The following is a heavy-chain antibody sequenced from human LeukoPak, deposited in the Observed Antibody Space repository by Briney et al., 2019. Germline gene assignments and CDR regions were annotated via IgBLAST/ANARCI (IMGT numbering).Heavy chain of an antibody. CDR2: ISGSSTYI. J-gene: IGHJ4*02. D-gene: IGHD5/OR15-5a*01. CDR3: VRPVYFAADY. CDR1: GFTFSSDR. Sequence: SGGSLRLSCAASGFTFSSDRMNWVRQAPGKGLEWVSSISGSSTYIYYADSVRGRFTISRDNAKNSLYLQMSSLRAEDTAVYYCVRPVYFAADYWGRGTLVTVSS. V-gene: IGHV3-21*03.